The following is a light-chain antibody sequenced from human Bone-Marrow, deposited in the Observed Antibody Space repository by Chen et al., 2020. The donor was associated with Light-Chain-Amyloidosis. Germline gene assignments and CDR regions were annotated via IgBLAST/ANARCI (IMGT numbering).Light chain of an antibody. CDR2: GAS. V-gene: IGKV3-15*01. CDR3: QQYNQCPKT. Sequence: ELVMTQSPAPLSVSPDERATLSCRASQSVNSNIAWSQQKPGQAPRLLIYGASTRATGIPARISGSGSGTDFTLTISSIEAEDVAVYSCQQYNQCPKTFGRGTKVEI. CDR1: QSVNSN. J-gene: IGKJ1*01.